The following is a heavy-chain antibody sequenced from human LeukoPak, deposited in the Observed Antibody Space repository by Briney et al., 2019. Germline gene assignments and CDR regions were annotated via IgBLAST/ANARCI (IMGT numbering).Heavy chain of an antibody. Sequence: SQTLSLTCTVSGASITTGAYFWVWIRQLPGQSLEFIGYIHYRGSTFYNPSLATRVTISLDTSADQFSLSLSSVTAADTAVYYCARGATYNERNGLFDPWGQGTLVTVSS. D-gene: IGHD2-8*01. CDR1: GASITTGAYF. CDR3: ARGATYNERNGLFDP. V-gene: IGHV4-31*03. J-gene: IGHJ5*02. CDR2: IHYRGST.